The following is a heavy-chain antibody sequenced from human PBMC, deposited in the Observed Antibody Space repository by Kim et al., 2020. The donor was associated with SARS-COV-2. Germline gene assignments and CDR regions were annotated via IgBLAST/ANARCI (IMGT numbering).Heavy chain of an antibody. J-gene: IGHJ4*02. Sequence: GGSLRLSCVASGFTFSSYWMSWVRQAPGKGLEWVANIKQDGSEKYYVDSVKGRFTISRDNAKNSLYLQMNSLRAEDTAVYYCARGSSWYDYWGQGTLVTVSS. V-gene: IGHV3-7*01. CDR1: GFTFSSYW. CDR3: ARGSSWYDY. D-gene: IGHD6-13*01. CDR2: IKQDGSEK.